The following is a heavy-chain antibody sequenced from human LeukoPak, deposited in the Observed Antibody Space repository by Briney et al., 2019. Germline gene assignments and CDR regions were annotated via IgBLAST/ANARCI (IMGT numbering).Heavy chain of an antibody. Sequence: GGTLKLSCVASVLSFNVHGMNWVRQAPGKGLEWVSGIGPSGTNTYYADSVKGRYTISRDNSKNTLYLQMNSLRAEDTAVYYCARGPKRGMAVAGRSWGQGTLVTVSS. D-gene: IGHD6-19*01. J-gene: IGHJ4*02. CDR2: IGPSGTNT. V-gene: IGHV3-23*01. CDR1: VLSFNVHG. CDR3: ARGPKRGMAVAGRS.